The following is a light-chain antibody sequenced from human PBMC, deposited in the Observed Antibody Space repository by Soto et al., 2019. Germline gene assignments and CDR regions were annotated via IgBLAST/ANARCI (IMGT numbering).Light chain of an antibody. Sequence: QSVLTQPASVSESPGQSITISCTGSSSDVGGYKYVSWYQQHPGKAPKLLIYDVTNRPSGGSNRFSGSKSGYTASLTISGLQSEDEADYYCSSYTSFKTLVFGTGTKVTVL. V-gene: IGLV2-14*01. CDR2: DVT. CDR1: SSDVGGYKY. J-gene: IGLJ1*01. CDR3: SSYTSFKTLV.